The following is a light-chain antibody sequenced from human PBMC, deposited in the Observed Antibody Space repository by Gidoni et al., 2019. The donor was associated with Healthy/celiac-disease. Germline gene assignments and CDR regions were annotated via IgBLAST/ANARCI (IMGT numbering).Light chain of an antibody. V-gene: IGKV4-1*01. CDR3: QQYYSTPPFT. J-gene: IGKJ3*01. CDR1: QRGLYSSNNKNY. CDR2: WAS. Sequence: DIVMTQSPDSMAVSLGERATINCKSSQRGLYSSNNKNYLAWYQQKPGQPPKLLIYWASTRASGVPDRFSGSGSGTDFTLTISSLQAEDVAVYYCQQYYSTPPFTFGPGTKVEIK.